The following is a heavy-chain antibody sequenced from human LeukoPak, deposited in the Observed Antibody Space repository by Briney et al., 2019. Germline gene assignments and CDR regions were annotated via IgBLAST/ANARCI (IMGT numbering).Heavy chain of an antibody. D-gene: IGHD2-2*01. J-gene: IGHJ5*02. V-gene: IGHV1-18*01. Sequence: ASVKVSCKASGYTFTSYGISWVRQAPGQGLEWMGWISAYNGNTNYGQKLQGRVTMTTDTSTSTAYMELRSLRSDDTAVYYCARSYSSGSTSRWDPTGTWFDPWGQGTLVTVSS. CDR1: GYTFTSYG. CDR3: ARSYSSGSTSRWDPTGTWFDP. CDR2: ISAYNGNT.